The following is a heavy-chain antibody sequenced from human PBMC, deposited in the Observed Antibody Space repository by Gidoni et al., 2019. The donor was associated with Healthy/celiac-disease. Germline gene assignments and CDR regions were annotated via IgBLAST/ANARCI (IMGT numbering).Heavy chain of an antibody. J-gene: IGHJ6*02. CDR3: ARAGWFGRASYYYYGMDV. Sequence: QVQLQESGPGLVKPSQTLSLTCTVSGGSISTGSYYWGWLRQPAGKGLEWLGRLYPSGSTNYNPSLKNRVTISVDTSKNQFSLKLSSVTAADTAVYYCARAGWFGRASYYYYGMDVWGQGTTVTVSS. CDR1: GGSISTGSYY. CDR2: LYPSGST. V-gene: IGHV4-61*02. D-gene: IGHD3-10*01.